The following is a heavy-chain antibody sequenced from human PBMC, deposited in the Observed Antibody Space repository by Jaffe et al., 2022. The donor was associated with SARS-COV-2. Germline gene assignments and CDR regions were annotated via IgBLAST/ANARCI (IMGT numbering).Heavy chain of an antibody. CDR3: ELYYYDSSGYEPY. V-gene: IGHV4-39*01. CDR1: GGSISSSSYY. Sequence: QLQLQESGPGLVKPSETLSLTCTVSGGSISSSSYYWGWIRQPPGKGLEWIGSIYYSGSTYYNPSLKSRVTISVDTSKNQFSLKLSSVTAADTAVYYCELYYYDSSGYEPYWGQGTLVTVSS. CDR2: IYYSGST. J-gene: IGHJ4*02. D-gene: IGHD3-22*01.